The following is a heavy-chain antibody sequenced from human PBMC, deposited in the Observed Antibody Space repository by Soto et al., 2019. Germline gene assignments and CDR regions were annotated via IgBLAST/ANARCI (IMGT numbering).Heavy chain of an antibody. V-gene: IGHV3-23*01. CDR1: GFTFSSYA. CDR3: AKRGWRLVAGTNYYYGMDV. CDR2: ISGSGGST. D-gene: IGHD6-19*01. J-gene: IGHJ6*02. Sequence: PGGSLRLSCAASGFTFSSYAMSWVRQAPGKGLEWVSAISGSGGSTYYADSVKGRFTISRDNSKNTLYLQMNSLRAEDTAVYYCAKRGWRLVAGTNYYYGMDVWGQGTTVTVSS.